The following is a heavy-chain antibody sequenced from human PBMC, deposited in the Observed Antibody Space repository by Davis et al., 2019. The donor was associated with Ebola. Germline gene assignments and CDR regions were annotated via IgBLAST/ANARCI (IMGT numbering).Heavy chain of an antibody. J-gene: IGHJ5*02. CDR2: ISYDGSNK. Sequence: GESLKISCAASGFTFSSYAMHWVRQAPGKGLEWVAVISYDGSNKYYADSVKGRFTISRDNSKNSLYLQMNSLRDEDTAVYYCARGVVVVPAPASGFDPWGQGTLVTVSS. D-gene: IGHD2-2*01. V-gene: IGHV3-30-3*01. CDR1: GFTFSSYA. CDR3: ARGVVVVPAPASGFDP.